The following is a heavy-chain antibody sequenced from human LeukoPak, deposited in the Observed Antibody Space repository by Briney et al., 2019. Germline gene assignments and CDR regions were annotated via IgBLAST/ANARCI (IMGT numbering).Heavy chain of an antibody. Sequence: SETLSLTCAVYGGSFSGCYWSWIRQPPGKGLEWIGEINHSGSTNYNPSLKSRVTISVDTSKNQFSLKLSSVTAAGTAVYYCARGVMSSGSYYFDYWGQGTLVTVSS. CDR1: GGSFSGCY. V-gene: IGHV4-34*01. CDR2: INHSGST. D-gene: IGHD1-26*01. J-gene: IGHJ4*02. CDR3: ARGVMSSGSYYFDY.